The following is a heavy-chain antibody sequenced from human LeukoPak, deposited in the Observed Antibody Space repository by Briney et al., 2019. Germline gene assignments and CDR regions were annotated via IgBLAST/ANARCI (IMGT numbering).Heavy chain of an antibody. V-gene: IGHV1-18*01. D-gene: IGHD6-19*01. CDR2: ISSFNCNT. CDR3: ARGVFTWGQWLIFDC. CDR1: GYTLTNYS. J-gene: IGHJ4*01. Sequence: SLTISCETSGYTLTNYSINGVCQAPGQRVEWIGWISSFNCNTNYTQKFQGGVTMSPDTSTSTASTGRRSLGADSTPVYNCARGVFTWGQWLIFDCWGQGTLVTVSS.